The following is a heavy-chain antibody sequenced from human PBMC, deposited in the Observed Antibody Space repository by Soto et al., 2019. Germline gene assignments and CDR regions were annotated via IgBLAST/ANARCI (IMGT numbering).Heavy chain of an antibody. CDR1: GFTFSWHW. Sequence: EVHLVESGGGLVQPGESLRLSCAASGFTFSWHWLSWVRQAPGEGLEWLAKLNPDGGEKYYMRSVKGRFSISRDNAKNSLSLQLISLRAEDTAVYFFVRDDHWAFDVWGQGTMVTVS. D-gene: IGHD1-1*01. J-gene: IGHJ3*01. CDR2: LNPDGGEK. V-gene: IGHV3-7*03. CDR3: VRDDHWAFDV.